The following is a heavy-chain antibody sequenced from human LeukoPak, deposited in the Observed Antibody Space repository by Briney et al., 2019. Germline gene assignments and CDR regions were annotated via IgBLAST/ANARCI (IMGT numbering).Heavy chain of an antibody. J-gene: IGHJ5*02. CDR2: IYSGGVT. V-gene: IGHV3-53*01. CDR1: GFTVSSND. Sequence: PGGSLRLSCAASGFTVSSNDMSWVRQAPGKGLEWVSIIYSGGVTYYADSVKGRFTVSRDNFKNTLYLQMNSLRGEDTAVYYCARDMVRGAINWFDPWGQGTLVTVSS. CDR3: ARDMVRGAINWFDP. D-gene: IGHD3-10*01.